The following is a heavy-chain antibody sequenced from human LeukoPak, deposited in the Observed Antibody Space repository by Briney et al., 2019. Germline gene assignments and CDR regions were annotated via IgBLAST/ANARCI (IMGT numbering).Heavy chain of an antibody. Sequence: PSETLSLTCTVSGGSISSYYWSWIRRPPGKGLEWIGRISYSGGTNYNPSLKSRVTILIDTSKNQFSLKLSSVTAADTAVYYCARMYSSGWHDFDYWGQGTLVTVSS. J-gene: IGHJ4*02. CDR3: ARMYSSGWHDFDY. CDR2: ISYSGGT. CDR1: GGSISSYY. D-gene: IGHD6-19*01. V-gene: IGHV4-59*01.